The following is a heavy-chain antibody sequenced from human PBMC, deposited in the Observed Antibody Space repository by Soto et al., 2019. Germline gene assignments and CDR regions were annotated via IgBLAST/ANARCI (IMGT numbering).Heavy chain of an antibody. CDR1: GGSVSSGSYY. CDR3: GRYIGYGGYLYGMDV. CDR2: IYYSGST. Sequence: QVQLQESGPGLVKPSETLSLTCTVSGGSVSSGSYYWSWIRQPPGKGLEWIGYIYYSGSTNYNPSLKSRVTISVDTSKNQFSLKLSSVTAADTAVYYCGRYIGYGGYLYGMDVWGQGTTVTVSS. J-gene: IGHJ6*02. D-gene: IGHD5-12*01. V-gene: IGHV4-61*01.